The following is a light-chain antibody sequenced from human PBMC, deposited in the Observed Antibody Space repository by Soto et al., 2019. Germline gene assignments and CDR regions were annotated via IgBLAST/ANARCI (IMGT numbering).Light chain of an antibody. Sequence: DIQMTQSPSTLSASVGDRVTITCRASQSISSWVAWYQQKPGKAPKLLIYKASSLESGVPSRFSGSGSGPEFTLTISSLQPDDFATYYCQQYNSYSWTFGQGTKVEIK. J-gene: IGKJ1*01. CDR1: QSISSW. CDR2: KAS. V-gene: IGKV1-5*03. CDR3: QQYNSYSWT.